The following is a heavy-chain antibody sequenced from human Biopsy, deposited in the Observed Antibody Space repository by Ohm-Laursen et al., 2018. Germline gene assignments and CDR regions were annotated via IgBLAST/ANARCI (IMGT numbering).Heavy chain of an antibody. V-gene: IGHV3-7*01. J-gene: IGHJ3*01. CDR1: GFSLRNFT. CDR2: INKDGSVT. Sequence: SLRLSCSASGFSLRNFTINWVRQSPGKGLEWVANINKDGSVTNYLDSVKGRFVVSRDNAKNSAYLQMNSLRTEDTAIYYCARDSGGGDSINGWYDALDLWGRGTTVTVSS. D-gene: IGHD2-8*01. CDR3: ARDSGGGDSINGWYDALDL.